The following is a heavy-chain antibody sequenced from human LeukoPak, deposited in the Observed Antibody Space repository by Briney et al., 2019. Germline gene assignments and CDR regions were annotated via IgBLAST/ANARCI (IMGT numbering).Heavy chain of an antibody. V-gene: IGHV4-59*08. D-gene: IGHD6-19*01. J-gene: IGHJ4*02. Sequence: KPSETLSLTCTVSGGSINSYYWSWIRQPPGKGLEWIAYIYYSGSSNYNPSLKSRVTISVDTSKNQFSLRLSSVTAADTAVYYCARHRDYGTGWYGFDYWGQGSPVTVSS. CDR1: GGSINSYY. CDR3: ARHRDYGTGWYGFDY. CDR2: IYYSGSS.